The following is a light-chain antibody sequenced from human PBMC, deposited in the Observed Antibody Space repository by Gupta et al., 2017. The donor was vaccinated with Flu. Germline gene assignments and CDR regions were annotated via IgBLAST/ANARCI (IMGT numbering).Light chain of an antibody. CDR2: KVS. V-gene: IGKV2-30*01. Sequence: DVVLTQSPLSLSVTLGQPASISCRSSQSVVYSDGNTYFNWFHQRPGQAPRRLIYKVSNRDSGVPDRFSGGWSGTDFTLTISRVEAEDFGVYFCMQASHWPWTFGQGTKVEIK. CDR3: MQASHWPWT. J-gene: IGKJ1*01. CDR1: QSVVYSDGNTY.